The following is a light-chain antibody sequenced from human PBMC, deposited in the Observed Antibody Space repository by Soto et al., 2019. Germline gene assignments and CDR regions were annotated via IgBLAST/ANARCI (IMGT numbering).Light chain of an antibody. CDR3: TAYAASNNLV. CDR1: SSDVGGYNY. CDR2: EVS. J-gene: IGLJ2*01. Sequence: QSALTQPPSASGSHGQSGTISCTGTSSDVGGYNYVSWYQQHPGKAPKLMIYEVSNRPSGVPDRFSGSKYGNTASLTVSGLQAEDEADYYCTAYAASNNLVFGVETRLPVL. V-gene: IGLV2-8*01.